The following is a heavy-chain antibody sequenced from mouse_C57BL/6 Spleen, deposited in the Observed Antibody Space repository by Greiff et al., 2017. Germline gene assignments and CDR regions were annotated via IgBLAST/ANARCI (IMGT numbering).Heavy chain of an antibody. CDR2: TLPGSGST. D-gene: IGHD2-3*01. V-gene: IGHV1-9*01. CDR1: GYTFTGYW. Sequence: QVQLQQSGAELMKPGASVKLSCKATGYTFTGYWIEWVKQRLGHGLEWTGETLPGSGSTNYNEKFKGKGTFTADTSSNTAYMQLSSLTTEDSSIYYCARKGGYYASYFGVWVAGTTVTESS. CDR3: ARKGGYYASYFGV. J-gene: IGHJ1*01.